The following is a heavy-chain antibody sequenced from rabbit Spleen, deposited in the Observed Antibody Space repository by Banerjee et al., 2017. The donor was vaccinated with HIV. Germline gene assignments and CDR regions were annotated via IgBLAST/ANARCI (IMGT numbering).Heavy chain of an antibody. Sequence: EESGGDLVKPEGSLTLTCTASGFSFSSSYWICWVRQAPGKGLEWIACIYGIGSGGVTYSASWAKGRFTISKTSSTTVTLQMTSLTAADTATYFCARGDNNAGNGFNLWGPGTLVTVS. CDR2: IYGIGSGGVT. CDR3: ARGDNNAGNGFNL. J-gene: IGHJ4*01. CDR1: GFSFSSSYW. V-gene: IGHV1S45*01. D-gene: IGHD4-2*01.